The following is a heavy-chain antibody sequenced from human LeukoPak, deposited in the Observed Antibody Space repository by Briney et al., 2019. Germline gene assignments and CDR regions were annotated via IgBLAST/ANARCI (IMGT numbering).Heavy chain of an antibody. J-gene: IGHJ4*02. CDR1: GFTFSSYW. D-gene: IGHD2-21*01. Sequence: GGSLRLSCAASGFTFSSYWMHWVRQAPGKGLVWVSHINSDGSSTSYADSVKGRFTISRDNAKNTLYLQMNSLRAEDTAVYYCARDTLDWSLFDYWGQGTLVTVSS. CDR2: INSDGSST. CDR3: ARDTLDWSLFDY. V-gene: IGHV3-74*01.